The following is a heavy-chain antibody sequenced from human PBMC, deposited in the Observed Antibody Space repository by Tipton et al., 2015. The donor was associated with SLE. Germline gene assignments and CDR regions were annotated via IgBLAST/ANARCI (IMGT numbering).Heavy chain of an antibody. CDR3: ARDQMVRGVDI. CDR2: IYYSGST. J-gene: IGHJ3*02. D-gene: IGHD3-10*01. V-gene: IGHV4-59*12. CDR1: GGSISSYY. Sequence: LRLSCTVSGGSISSYYWSWIRQPPGKGLEWIAYIYYSGSTNYNPSLKSRVTISVDTSKNQFSLKLSSVTAADTAVYYCARDQMVRGVDIWGQGTMVTVSS.